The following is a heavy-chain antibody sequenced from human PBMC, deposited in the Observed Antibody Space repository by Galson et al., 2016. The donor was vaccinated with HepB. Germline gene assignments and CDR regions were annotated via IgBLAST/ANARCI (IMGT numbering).Heavy chain of an antibody. CDR1: GFTFSSYS. CDR2: VWKDGTQK. Sequence: SLRLSCAAPGFTFSSYSMNWVRQAPGKGLEWVAVVWKDGTQKYYGESVKGRFTISRDNSNNTLYLQMNSLRGEDTAVYYCAGSDTAMVADLDAWGQGTQVIVFS. D-gene: IGHD5-18*01. V-gene: IGHV3-33*08. CDR3: AGSDTAMVADLDA. J-gene: IGHJ5*02.